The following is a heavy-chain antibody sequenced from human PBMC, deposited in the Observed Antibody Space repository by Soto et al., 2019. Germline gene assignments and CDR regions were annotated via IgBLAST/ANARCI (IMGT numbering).Heavy chain of an antibody. D-gene: IGHD4-4*01. CDR3: PRVRQTSLTVPPPPPGLFYN. J-gene: IGHJ4*02. V-gene: IGHV4-30-4*01. CDR1: GGSLSSGDYF. Sequence: SETLSLTCTVSGGSLSSGDYFWSWIRQPPGKGLEWIGYIYYSGSTYYNPSLKSRVTISVDTSKNQFSLKLSSVTAADTAVYYCPRVRQTSLTVPPPPPGLFYNRGPGSLVTVS. CDR2: IYYSGST.